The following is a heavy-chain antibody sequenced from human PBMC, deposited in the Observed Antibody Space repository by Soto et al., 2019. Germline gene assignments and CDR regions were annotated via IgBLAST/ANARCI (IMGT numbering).Heavy chain of an antibody. V-gene: IGHV1-2*02. CDR2: INPNSGGT. Sequence: ASVKVSCKASGYTFTGYYMHWVRQAPGQGLEWMGWINPNSGGTNYAQKFQGRVTMTRDTSISTAYMELSRLRSDDTAVYYCARALMAAAGESDPWGQGTLVTVSS. CDR3: ARALMAAAGESDP. CDR1: GYTFTGYY. D-gene: IGHD6-13*01. J-gene: IGHJ5*02.